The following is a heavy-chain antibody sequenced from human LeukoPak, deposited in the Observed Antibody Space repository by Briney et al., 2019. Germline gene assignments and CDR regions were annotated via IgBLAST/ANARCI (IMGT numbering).Heavy chain of an antibody. CDR2: ISNRGSTI. Sequence: GGSLRLSCAASGFTFSDFYMTWIRQAPGKGLEWVSYISNRGSTIYYADSVRGRFTISRDNAKNSLYLQMNSLRAEDTAVYYCARSADRSGYFREITLYYFDYWGQGTLVTVSS. J-gene: IGHJ4*02. CDR3: ARSADRSGYFREITLYYFDY. CDR1: GFTFSDFY. D-gene: IGHD3-22*01. V-gene: IGHV3-11*01.